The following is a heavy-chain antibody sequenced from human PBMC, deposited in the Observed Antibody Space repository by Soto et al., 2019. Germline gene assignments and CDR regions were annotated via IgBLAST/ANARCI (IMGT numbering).Heavy chain of an antibody. CDR1: GGALSGFY. D-gene: IGHD3-10*01. J-gene: IGHJ4*03. CDR2: INHIGTT. CDR3: ARLPSGAF. Sequence: QVQLQQWGAGLLKPSETLSLTCAVYGGALSGFYWSWIRQPPGKGLGWIGKINHIGTTNYNPSLKSRVTISVDTSKSQFSLRLSSVTAADTAMYYCARLPSGAFWGPGTPVTVSS. V-gene: IGHV4-34*02.